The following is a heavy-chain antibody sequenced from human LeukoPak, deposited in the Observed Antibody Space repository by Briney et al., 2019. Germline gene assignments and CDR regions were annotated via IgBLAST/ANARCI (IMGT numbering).Heavy chain of an antibody. CDR2: IYTSGST. J-gene: IGHJ4*02. D-gene: IGHD3-10*01. V-gene: IGHV4-61*02. CDR1: GGSISSGSYY. CDR3: VRSRLTYYYGSGSYAFDY. Sequence: SETLSLTCTVSGGSISSGSYYWSWIRQPAGKGLEWIGRIYTSGSTNYNPSLKSRVTISVDTSKNQFSLKLSSVTAADTAVYYCVRSRLTYYYGSGSYAFDYWGQGTLVTVSS.